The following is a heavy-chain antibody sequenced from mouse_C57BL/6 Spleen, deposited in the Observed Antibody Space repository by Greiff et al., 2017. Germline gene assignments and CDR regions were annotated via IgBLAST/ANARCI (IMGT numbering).Heavy chain of an antibody. CDR2: INPNNGGT. CDR1: GYTFTDYN. D-gene: IGHD1-1*01. J-gene: IGHJ1*03. Sequence: EVQRVESGPELVKPGASVKIPCKASGYTFTDYNMDWVKQSHGKSLEWIGDINPNNGGTIYNQKFKGKATLTVDKSSSTAYMELRSLTSADTAVYSGARGGPYYYGSRNWYFDVWGTGTTVTVSS. CDR3: ARGGPYYYGSRNWYFDV. V-gene: IGHV1-18*01.